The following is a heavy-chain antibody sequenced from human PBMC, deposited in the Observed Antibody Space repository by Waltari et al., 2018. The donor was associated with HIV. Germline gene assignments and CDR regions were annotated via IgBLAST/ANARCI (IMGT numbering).Heavy chain of an antibody. CDR2: IISSSSSI. V-gene: IGHV3-48*02. J-gene: IGHJ5*02. CDR1: GFTFGSYS. CDR3: ARDVGIAVPGKNWFDP. D-gene: IGHD6-19*01. Sequence: EVHLVKSGGGLVQPGGSLRLSCAASGFTFGSYSMNWVRQAPGKGLEWLSYIISSSSSIYYADSVKGRFTISRDNAKNSLYLQMNSLRDDDTAVYYCARDVGIAVPGKNWFDPWGQGTLVTVSS.